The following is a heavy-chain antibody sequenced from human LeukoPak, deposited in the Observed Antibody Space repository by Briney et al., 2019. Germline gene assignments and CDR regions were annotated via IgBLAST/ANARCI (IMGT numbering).Heavy chain of an antibody. CDR3: ARGQKYRNGYTVTELGSGYFDY. CDR2: IYTSGST. V-gene: IGHV4-61*02. CDR1: GNSISSGDNY. D-gene: IGHD5-18*01. Sequence: PSETLSLTCTVSGNSISSGDNYWSWIRQPAGKGLEWIGRIYTSGSTNYNPSLKSRVTISGDTSKNQFSLRLSSVTAADTAVYYCARGQKYRNGYTVTELGSGYFDYWGQGTLVTVSS. J-gene: IGHJ4*02.